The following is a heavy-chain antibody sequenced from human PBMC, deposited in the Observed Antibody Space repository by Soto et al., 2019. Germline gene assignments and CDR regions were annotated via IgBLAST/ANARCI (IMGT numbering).Heavy chain of an antibody. J-gene: IGHJ4*03. V-gene: IGHV3-48*03. CDR2: ISSSGSNI. Sequence: LRLSFAASGFTFSNYEMNWVRQAPGKGLEWVSYISSSGSNIYYADSVKGRFTVSRDNAKNSLNLQMNSLRDEDTAVYYCARDELGGYFDYWGQGTLVTVSS. CDR1: GFTFSNYE. CDR3: ARDELGGYFDY. D-gene: IGHD6-6*01.